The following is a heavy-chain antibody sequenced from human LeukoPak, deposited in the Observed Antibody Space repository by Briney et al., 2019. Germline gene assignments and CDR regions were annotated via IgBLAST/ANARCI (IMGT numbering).Heavy chain of an antibody. Sequence: GSLRLSCAASGFTFSSYWMTWVRQAPGKGLVWVSRINSDGSSTSYADSVKGRFTTSRDNAKNTLYLQMNSLRAEDTAVYYCARGLLRSYGYNKHPLNWFDPWGQGTLVTVSS. J-gene: IGHJ5*02. D-gene: IGHD1-1*01. V-gene: IGHV3-74*01. CDR1: GFTFSSYW. CDR2: INSDGSST. CDR3: ARGLLRSYGYNKHPLNWFDP.